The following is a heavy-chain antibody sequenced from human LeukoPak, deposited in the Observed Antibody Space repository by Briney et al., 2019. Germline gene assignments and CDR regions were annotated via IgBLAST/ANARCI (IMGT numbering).Heavy chain of an antibody. J-gene: IGHJ4*02. D-gene: IGHD3-16*01. V-gene: IGHV1-69*13. Sequence: SVKVSCKASGGTFSSYAISWVRQAPGQGLEWMGGIIPIFGTANYAQKFQGRVTITADESTSTAYMELSSLRSEDTAVYYCARPLDRASGPWGSWDWYFDYWGQGTLVTVSS. CDR2: IIPIFGTA. CDR3: ARPLDRASGPWGSWDWYFDY. CDR1: GGTFSSYA.